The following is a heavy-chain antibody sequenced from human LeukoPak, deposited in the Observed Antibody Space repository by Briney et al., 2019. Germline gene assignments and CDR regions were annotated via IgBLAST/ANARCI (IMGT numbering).Heavy chain of an antibody. V-gene: IGHV1-2*02. J-gene: IGHJ4*02. Sequence: ASVKVSCKASGYTFTGYYMHWVRQAPGQGLEWMGWISPNSGGTNYAQKFQGRVTMTRDTSISTAYMELRSLRSDDTAVYYCARDAWIQLWGIGGAFDYWGQGTLVTVSS. CDR1: GYTFTGYY. CDR2: ISPNSGGT. D-gene: IGHD5-18*01. CDR3: ARDAWIQLWGIGGAFDY.